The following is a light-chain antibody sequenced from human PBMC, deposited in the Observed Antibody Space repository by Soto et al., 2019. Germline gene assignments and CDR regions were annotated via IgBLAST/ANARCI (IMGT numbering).Light chain of an antibody. CDR3: QQYGSSPWT. Sequence: VLTQSPGTLALSLGERAALCCRASQSVSSSYLAWYQHRPGQAPRLLIFGASSRATGIPDRFSGTGSGTDFTLTISRLEPEDFAVYYCQQYGSSPWTFGQGTKVDIK. J-gene: IGKJ1*01. CDR1: QSVSSSY. V-gene: IGKV3-20*01. CDR2: GAS.